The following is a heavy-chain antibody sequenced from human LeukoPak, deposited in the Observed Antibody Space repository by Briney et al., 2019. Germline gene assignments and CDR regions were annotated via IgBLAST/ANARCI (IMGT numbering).Heavy chain of an antibody. CDR2: ISGSGGST. Sequence: GGSLRLSCAASGFTFSSYAMSWVRQAPGKGLEWVSAISGSGGSTYYADSVKGRFTISRDNSKNTLYLQMNSLRAEDTAVYYRAKTPAAYSSSWYLFDYWGQGTLVTVSS. V-gene: IGHV3-23*01. J-gene: IGHJ4*02. CDR3: AKTPAAYSSSWYLFDY. D-gene: IGHD6-13*01. CDR1: GFTFSSYA.